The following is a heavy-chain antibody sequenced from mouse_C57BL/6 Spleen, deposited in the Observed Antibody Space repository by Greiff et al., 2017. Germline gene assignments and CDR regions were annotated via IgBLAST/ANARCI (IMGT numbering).Heavy chain of an antibody. Sequence: VQLQQSGAELARPGASVKLSCKASGYTFTSYGISWVKQRTGQGLEWIGEIYPRSGNTYYNEKFKGKATLTADKSSSTAYMELRSLTSEDSAVYFCARFTTTVVAYYFDYWGQGTTLTVSS. D-gene: IGHD1-1*01. CDR1: GYTFTSYG. V-gene: IGHV1-81*01. CDR3: ARFTTTVVAYYFDY. CDR2: IYPRSGNT. J-gene: IGHJ2*01.